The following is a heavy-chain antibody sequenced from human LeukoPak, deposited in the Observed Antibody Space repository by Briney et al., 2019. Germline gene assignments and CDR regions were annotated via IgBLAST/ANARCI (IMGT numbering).Heavy chain of an antibody. CDR2: INPSGGST. J-gene: IGHJ4*02. CDR1: GYTFTGYY. Sequence: ASVKVSCKASGYTFTGYYMHWVRQAPGQGLEWMGLINPSGGSTSYAQKFQGRVTMTRDTSTSTVYMELSSLRSEDTAVYYCARDQYYDSSGYLLPGDYWGQGTLVTVSS. CDR3: ARDQYYDSSGYLLPGDY. D-gene: IGHD3-22*01. V-gene: IGHV1-46*01.